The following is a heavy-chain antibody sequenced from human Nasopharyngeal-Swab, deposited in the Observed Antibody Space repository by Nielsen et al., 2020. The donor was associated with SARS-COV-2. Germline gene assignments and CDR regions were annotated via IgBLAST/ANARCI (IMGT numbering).Heavy chain of an antibody. D-gene: IGHD5-12*01. CDR2: IVPALGLP. V-gene: IGHV1-69*10. CDR3: AREGEYGAYDAPDY. CDR1: GDTFTNSA. Sequence: SVKVSGKTSGDTFTNSAISWVRQAPGQGLEWIGGIVPALGLPNYAQKFRGRVTISADRSTTTSYLELSSLRSEDTAIYYCAREGEYGAYDAPDYWGQGTLVTVSS. J-gene: IGHJ4*02.